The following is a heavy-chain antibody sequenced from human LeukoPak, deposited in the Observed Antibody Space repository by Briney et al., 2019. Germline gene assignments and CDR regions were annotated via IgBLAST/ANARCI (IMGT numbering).Heavy chain of an antibody. J-gene: IGHJ5*02. Sequence: GASVKDSCKTSGYSYPDYHMHWVRQAPGKGLEWMGWINPNSGGTSSARKFQGRVTMTRDTSITTVYMEVSGLTSGDTAIYFFARADRLHGGSYLIGPWGQGTLVTVSS. CDR2: INPNSGGT. CDR1: GYSYPDYH. CDR3: ARADRLHGGSYLIGP. V-gene: IGHV1-2*02. D-gene: IGHD2-21*01.